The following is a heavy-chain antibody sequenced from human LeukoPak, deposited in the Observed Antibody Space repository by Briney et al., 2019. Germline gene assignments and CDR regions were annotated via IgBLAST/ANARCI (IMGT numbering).Heavy chain of an antibody. CDR1: GFSFGDYT. CDR3: ARITLFGIIFDS. V-gene: IGHV3-48*01. J-gene: IGHJ4*02. Sequence: GGSLRLSCAASGFSFGDYTMNWVRQAPGKGLEWVSYITSSSSVIYYADSVKGRFTTSRDNAKNSLFLQMNGLRAEDTAVYYCARITLFGIIFDSWGQGTLVTVSS. D-gene: IGHD3-3*01. CDR2: ITSSSSVI.